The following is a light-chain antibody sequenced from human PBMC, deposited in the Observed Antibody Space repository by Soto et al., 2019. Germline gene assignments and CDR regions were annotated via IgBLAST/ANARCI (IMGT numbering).Light chain of an antibody. Sequence: DIQMTQSPSTLSASVGDRVTITCRASQSTSSWLAWYQQKPGKAPKLLIYDASGLESGVPSRFSGSGSGTEFTLTISSLQTDDFASYYCQQYDSYSWTFGQGTKVDIK. CDR3: QQYDSYSWT. CDR1: QSTSSW. J-gene: IGKJ1*01. V-gene: IGKV1-5*01. CDR2: DAS.